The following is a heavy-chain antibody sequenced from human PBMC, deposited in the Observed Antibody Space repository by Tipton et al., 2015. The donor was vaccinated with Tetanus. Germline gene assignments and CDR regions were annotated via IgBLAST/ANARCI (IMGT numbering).Heavy chain of an antibody. CDR1: GFTFDDYT. Sequence: SLRLSCAASGFTFDDYTMHWVRQAPGKGLEWVSLISWDGGSTYYADSVKGRFTISRDNSKNSLYLQMNSLRTEDTALYYCAKDIIGYCSSTSCYNFDYWGQGTLVTVSS. CDR2: ISWDGGST. J-gene: IGHJ4*02. CDR3: AKDIIGYCSSTSCYNFDY. V-gene: IGHV3-43*01. D-gene: IGHD2-2*02.